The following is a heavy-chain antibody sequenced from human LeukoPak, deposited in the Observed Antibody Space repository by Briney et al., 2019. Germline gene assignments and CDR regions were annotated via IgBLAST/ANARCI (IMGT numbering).Heavy chain of an antibody. V-gene: IGHV1-8*03. Sequence: ASVKVSCKASGYTFTSYDINWVRQATGQGLEWMGWMNPNSGNTGYAQKFQGRVAITRNTSISTAYMELSSLRSEDTAVYYCARSGDITTFGVVAPYNWFDPWGQGTLVTVSS. CDR3: ARSGDITTFGVVAPYNWFDP. J-gene: IGHJ5*02. CDR1: GYTFTSYD. D-gene: IGHD3-3*01. CDR2: MNPNSGNT.